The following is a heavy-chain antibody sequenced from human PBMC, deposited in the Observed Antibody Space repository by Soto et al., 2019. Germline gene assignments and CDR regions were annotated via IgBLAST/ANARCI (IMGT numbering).Heavy chain of an antibody. CDR3: AKGPAASTRGWFDP. CDR2: IWYDGSNK. Sequence: GGSLRLSCAASGFTFSSYGMHWVRQAPGKGLEWVAVIWYDGSNKYYADSVKGRFTISRDNSKITLYLQMNSLRAEDTAVYYCAKGPAASTRGWFDPWGQGTLVTVSS. CDR1: GFTFSSYG. J-gene: IGHJ5*02. V-gene: IGHV3-33*06. D-gene: IGHD6-25*01.